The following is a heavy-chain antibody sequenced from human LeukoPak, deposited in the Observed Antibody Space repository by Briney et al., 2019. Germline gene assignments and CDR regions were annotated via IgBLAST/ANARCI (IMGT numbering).Heavy chain of an antibody. CDR2: ISWDGGST. J-gene: IGHJ4*02. CDR3: ARDQSDSSGYFGPLRYFDY. CDR1: GFTFDDYT. Sequence: GGSLRLSCAASGFTFDDYTMHWVRQAPGKGLEWVSLISWDGGSTYYADSVKGRFTISRDNAKNSLYLQMNSLRAEDAAVYYCARDQSDSSGYFGPLRYFDYWGQGTLVTVSS. V-gene: IGHV3-43*01. D-gene: IGHD3-22*01.